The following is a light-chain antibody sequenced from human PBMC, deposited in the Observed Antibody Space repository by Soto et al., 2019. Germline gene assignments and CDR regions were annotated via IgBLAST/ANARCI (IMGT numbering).Light chain of an antibody. CDR3: CSYAGSSTYV. V-gene: IGLV2-23*01. CDR1: SSDVGSYNL. CDR2: EGS. J-gene: IGLJ1*01. Sequence: PAYGSVLALGSITISYTETSSDVGSYNLVSWYQQHPGKAPKLMIYEGSKRPSGVSNRLSGSKSGNTASLTISGLQAEDEADYYCCSYAGSSTYVFGTGTKVTVL.